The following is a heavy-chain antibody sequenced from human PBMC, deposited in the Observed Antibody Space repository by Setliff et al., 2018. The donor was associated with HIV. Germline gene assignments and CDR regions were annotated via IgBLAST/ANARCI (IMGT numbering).Heavy chain of an antibody. D-gene: IGHD3-22*01. CDR2: VNPTGGST. V-gene: IGHV1-46*01. CDR1: GYPFTSYY. J-gene: IGHJ4*02. Sequence: ASVKVSCKASGYPFTSYYMHWVRQAPGQGLEWMGIVNPTGGSTSYAQNFQGRVTMTTDTSTSTVYMELSSLRSDDTAVYYCARDRIPSQWLLESDYWGQGTLVTVS. CDR3: ARDRIPSQWLLESDY.